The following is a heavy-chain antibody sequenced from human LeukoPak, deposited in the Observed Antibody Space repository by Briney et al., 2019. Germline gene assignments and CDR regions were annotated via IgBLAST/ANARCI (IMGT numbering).Heavy chain of an antibody. CDR1: GGSISSYY. J-gene: IGHJ4*02. CDR3: ARQTGYGGFDY. Sequence: SETLSLTCTVSGGSISSYYWSWIRQPPGKGLEWIGYIYYSGSTNYNPSLKSRVTISVDTSKNQFSLKLSSVTAADTAVYYCARQTGYGGFDYWGQGTLVTVSS. CDR2: IYYSGST. D-gene: IGHD5-18*01. V-gene: IGHV4-59*08.